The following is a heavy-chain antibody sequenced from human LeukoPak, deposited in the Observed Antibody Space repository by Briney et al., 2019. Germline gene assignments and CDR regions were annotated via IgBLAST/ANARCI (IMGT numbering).Heavy chain of an antibody. V-gene: IGHV3-30-3*01. CDR2: ISYDGSNK. D-gene: IGHD6-6*01. Sequence: PGRSLRLSCAASGFTFSSYAMHWVRQAPGKGLEWVAVISYDGSNKYYADSVKGRFTISRDNSKNTLYLQMNSLRAEGTAVYYCARDRRALDIWGQGTMVTVSS. CDR1: GFTFSSYA. J-gene: IGHJ3*02. CDR3: ARDRRALDI.